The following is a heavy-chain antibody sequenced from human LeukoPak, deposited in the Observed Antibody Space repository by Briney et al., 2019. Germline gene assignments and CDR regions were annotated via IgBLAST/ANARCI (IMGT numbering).Heavy chain of an antibody. CDR1: GGSISSYY. D-gene: IGHD3-10*01. V-gene: IGHV4-4*07. J-gene: IGHJ4*02. CDR3: ARDSYGSGSYYPYYFDY. CDR2: IYSSGNT. Sequence: SETLSLTCTVSGGSISSYYWNWIRQPAGEGLEWIGRIYSSGNTNYNPSLKSRVTISVDKSRNRFSLKLTSVTAADTAAYYCARDSYGSGSYYPYYFDYWGQGTLVTVSS.